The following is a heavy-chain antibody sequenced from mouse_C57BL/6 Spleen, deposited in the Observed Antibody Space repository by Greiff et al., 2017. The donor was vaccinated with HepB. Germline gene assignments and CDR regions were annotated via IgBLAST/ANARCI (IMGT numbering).Heavy chain of an antibody. CDR3: NYDYDDAMDY. Sequence: EVQLLESGPGLVKPSQSLSLTCSVTGYSITSGYYWNWIRQFPGNKLEWMGYISYDGSNNYNPSLKNRISITRDPSKNQFFLKLNSVTTEDTATYYCNYDYDDAMDYWGQGTSVTVSS. V-gene: IGHV3-6*01. D-gene: IGHD2-4*01. CDR1: GYSITSGYY. J-gene: IGHJ4*01. CDR2: ISYDGSN.